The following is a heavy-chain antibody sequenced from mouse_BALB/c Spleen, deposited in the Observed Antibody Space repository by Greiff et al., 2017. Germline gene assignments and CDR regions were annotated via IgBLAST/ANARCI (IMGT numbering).Heavy chain of an antibody. CDR3: ARGEYGNYGGFAY. V-gene: IGHV1S135*01. J-gene: IGHJ3*01. D-gene: IGHD2-10*02. Sequence: VQLKESGPELVKPGASVKVSCKASGYAFTSYNMYWVKQSHGKSLEWIGYIDPYNGGTSYNQKFKGKATLTVDKSSSTAYMHLNSLTSEDSAVYYCARGEYGNYGGFAYWGQGTLVTVSA. CDR1: GYAFTSYN. CDR2: IDPYNGGT.